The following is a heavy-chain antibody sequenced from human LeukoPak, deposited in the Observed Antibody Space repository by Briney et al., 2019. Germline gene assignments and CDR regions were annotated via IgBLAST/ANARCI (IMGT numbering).Heavy chain of an antibody. Sequence: SETLSLTCAVYCGSFSGYYWSWIRQPPGKGLEWIGEINHSGSTNYNPSLKSRVTISVDTSKNQFSLKLSSVTAEDTAVYYCAELGITMIGGVWGKGTTVTISS. J-gene: IGHJ6*04. CDR1: CGSFSGYY. CDR3: AELGITMIGGV. CDR2: INHSGST. V-gene: IGHV4-34*01. D-gene: IGHD3-10*02.